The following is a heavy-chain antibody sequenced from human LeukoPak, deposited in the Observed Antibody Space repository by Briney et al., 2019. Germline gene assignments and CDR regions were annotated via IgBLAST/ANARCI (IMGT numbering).Heavy chain of an antibody. D-gene: IGHD2-15*01. CDR1: GYTFTSYD. Sequence: ASVKVSCKASGYTFTSYDVNWVRQATGQGLEWMGWMNPNSGNTGLAQKFQGKVTLTRDTSLSTAYMELSNLRSDDTAVYYCARDEVVAAPNYFGMVVWGQGTTVSVSS. J-gene: IGHJ6*02. CDR2: MNPNSGNT. V-gene: IGHV1-8*01. CDR3: ARDEVVAAPNYFGMVV.